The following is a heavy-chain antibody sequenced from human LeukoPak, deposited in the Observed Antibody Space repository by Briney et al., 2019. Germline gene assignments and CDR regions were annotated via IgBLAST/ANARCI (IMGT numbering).Heavy chain of an antibody. CDR2: INHSGST. CDR1: GGSFSGYY. Sequence: PSETLSLTCAVYGGSFSGYYWSWIRQPPGKGLEWIGEINHSGSTNYNPSLKSRVTISVDTSKNQFSLKLSSVTAADTAVYYCASEYSYGLYYFDYWGQGTLVTVSS. J-gene: IGHJ4*02. D-gene: IGHD5-18*01. CDR3: ASEYSYGLYYFDY. V-gene: IGHV4-34*01.